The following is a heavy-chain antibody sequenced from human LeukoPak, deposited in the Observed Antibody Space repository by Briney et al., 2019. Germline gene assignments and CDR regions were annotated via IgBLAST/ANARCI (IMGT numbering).Heavy chain of an antibody. D-gene: IGHD5-24*01. Sequence: SETLSLTCAVYGGSFSGYYWSWIRQPPGKGLEWIGEINHSGSTNYDPSLKSRVTISVDTSKNQFSLKLSSVTAADTAVYYCARGKRDGYNQLDYWGQGTLVTVSS. CDR2: INHSGST. CDR1: GGSFSGYY. CDR3: ARGKRDGYNQLDY. J-gene: IGHJ4*02. V-gene: IGHV4-34*01.